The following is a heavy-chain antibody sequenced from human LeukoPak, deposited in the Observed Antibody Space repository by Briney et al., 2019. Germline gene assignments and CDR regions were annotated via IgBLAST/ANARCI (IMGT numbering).Heavy chain of an antibody. CDR3: ARLGGYYDPPDY. V-gene: IGHV4-39*01. J-gene: IGHJ4*02. D-gene: IGHD3-22*01. Sequence: SETLSLTCTVSGGSIRSSTYYWAWIRQPPGKGLEWTGTIHHSGDTYYNPSLKSRVTISVDTSKNQFSLNLSSVTAADTAVYYCARLGGYYDPPDYWGQGTLVTVSA. CDR1: GGSIRSSTYY. CDR2: IHHSGDT.